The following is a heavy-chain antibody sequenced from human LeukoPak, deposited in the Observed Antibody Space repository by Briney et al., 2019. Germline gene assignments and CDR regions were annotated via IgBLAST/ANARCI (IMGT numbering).Heavy chain of an antibody. J-gene: IGHJ4*02. CDR2: INEDGSEK. V-gene: IGHV3-7*01. D-gene: IGHD1-14*01. CDR3: ARVNRRGYYFDY. CDR1: GFTFSVYW. Sequence: GGSLRLSCAASGFTFSVYWMSWVRQAPGKGLEWVANINEDGSEKYHVDSMKGRFTVSRDNAKNSLNLQMNSLRAEDTAIYYCARVNRRGYYFDYWGQGTLVTVSS.